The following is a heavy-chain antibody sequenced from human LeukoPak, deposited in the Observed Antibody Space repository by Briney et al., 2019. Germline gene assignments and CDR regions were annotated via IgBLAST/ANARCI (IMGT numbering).Heavy chain of an antibody. Sequence: SETLSLTCTVSGGSISSSSYYWGWIRQPPGKGLEWIGSIYYSGSTYYNPSLKSRVTISVDTSKNQFSLKLSSVTAADTAVYYCAREDGSGKYMDVWGKGTTVTVSS. V-gene: IGHV4-39*07. CDR2: IYYSGST. J-gene: IGHJ6*03. D-gene: IGHD3-10*01. CDR3: AREDGSGKYMDV. CDR1: GGSISSSSYY.